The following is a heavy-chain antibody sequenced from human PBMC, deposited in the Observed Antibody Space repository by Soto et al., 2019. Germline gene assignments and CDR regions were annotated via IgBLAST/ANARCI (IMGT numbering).Heavy chain of an antibody. V-gene: IGHV4-30-4*01. J-gene: IGHJ6*02. CDR1: GGSISSGDYY. Sequence: QVQLQESGPGLVKPSQTLSLTCTVSGGSISSGDYYWSWIRQPPGKGLEWIGYIYYSGSTYYNPSLMSRVTLXXDXSXXQFSLKLSSVTAADTAVYYCASVGFGELLAHGMDVWGQGTTVTVSS. CDR2: IYYSGST. D-gene: IGHD3-10*01. CDR3: ASVGFGELLAHGMDV.